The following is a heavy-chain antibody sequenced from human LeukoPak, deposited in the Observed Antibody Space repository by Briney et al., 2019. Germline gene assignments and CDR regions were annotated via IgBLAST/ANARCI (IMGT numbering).Heavy chain of an antibody. CDR2: ISWNTGSI. Sequence: GGSLRLSCAASGFIFDEFAMHWVRQAPGKGLEWVSGISWNTGSIGYADSVKGRFTISRDNAKNSLYLQMNSLRAEDTALYYCAKDKGGGYDILTGPYYFDYWGQGTLVTVSS. J-gene: IGHJ4*02. CDR3: AKDKGGGYDILTGPYYFDY. D-gene: IGHD3-9*01. V-gene: IGHV3-9*01. CDR1: GFIFDEFA.